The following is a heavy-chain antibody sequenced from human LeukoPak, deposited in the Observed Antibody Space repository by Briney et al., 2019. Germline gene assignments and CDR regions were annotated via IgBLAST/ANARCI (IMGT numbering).Heavy chain of an antibody. D-gene: IGHD3-9*01. Sequence: GGALILSCAASGFPLPSYATRWVRQAPGKGLEWVSIVSNSGDSTWYTVSVKGQVTISSDNCKNTLSLQMESLRAEDSAVYYCVPDLRGSDWSVDYWGQGTLVTVSS. V-gene: IGHV3-23*01. CDR2: VSNSGDST. CDR1: GFPLPSYA. J-gene: IGHJ4*02. CDR3: VPDLRGSDWSVDY.